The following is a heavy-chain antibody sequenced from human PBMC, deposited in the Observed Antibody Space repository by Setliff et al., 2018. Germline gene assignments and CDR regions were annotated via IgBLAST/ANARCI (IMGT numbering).Heavy chain of an antibody. D-gene: IGHD3-16*02. Sequence: ASVKVSCKASGYTFTDYYIHWVRQAPGQGLEWMGRINPNSGGTNYAQKFQGRVTMTRDTSISTAYMELSRLRSDDTAVYYCARVKAPALYYYMDVWGKGTTVTVSS. CDR2: INPNSGGT. V-gene: IGHV1-2*06. CDR1: GYTFTDYY. J-gene: IGHJ6*03. CDR3: ARVKAPALYYYMDV.